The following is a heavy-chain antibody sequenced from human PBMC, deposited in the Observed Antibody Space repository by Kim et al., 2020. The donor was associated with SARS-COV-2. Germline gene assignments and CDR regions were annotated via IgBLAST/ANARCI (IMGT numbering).Heavy chain of an antibody. Sequence: SETLSLTCTVSGASISNYYWSWIRQPPGKGLELIGIIYDSGNAKYNPSLKSRVTISVDTSKNQFSLRLSSVTASATAAYFCASRRCYESSSSYFRYVDYWGQGTLVTVSS. CDR1: GASISNYY. D-gene: IGHD3-22*01. CDR3: ASRRCYESSSSYFRYVDY. V-gene: IGHV4-59*01. J-gene: IGHJ4*02. CDR2: IYDSGNA.